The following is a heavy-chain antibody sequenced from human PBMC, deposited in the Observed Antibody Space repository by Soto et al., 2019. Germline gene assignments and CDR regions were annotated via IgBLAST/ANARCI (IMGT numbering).Heavy chain of an antibody. Sequence: QVHLVQSGAEVKKPGASVXXXXXXSXYTFTSYXINWVRQAPGQGLEWMGWMNPNNGNTGYAQKFQGRVSMTRDTSISTAFMELSSLRSEDTAVYYCAKGGVVVTADTTNWFDPWGQGTLVSVSS. J-gene: IGHJ5*02. D-gene: IGHD2-2*01. CDR1: XYTFTSYX. CDR2: MNPNNGNT. V-gene: IGHV1-8*01. CDR3: AKGGVVVTADTTNWFDP.